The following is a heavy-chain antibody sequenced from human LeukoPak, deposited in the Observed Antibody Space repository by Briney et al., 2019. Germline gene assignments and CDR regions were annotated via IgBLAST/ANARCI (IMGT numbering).Heavy chain of an antibody. CDR1: GFTFSNYW. J-gene: IGHJ6*04. V-gene: IGHV3-7*01. Sequence: GGSPRLSCEDSGFTFSNYWMGWVRQAPGKGLEWVANIKQDGSQKYYVDSVKGRFTISRDNAKNSLYLQMNSLRAEDTAVYYCAELGITMIGGVWGKGTTVTISS. CDR3: AELGITMIGGV. D-gene: IGHD3-10*02. CDR2: IKQDGSQK.